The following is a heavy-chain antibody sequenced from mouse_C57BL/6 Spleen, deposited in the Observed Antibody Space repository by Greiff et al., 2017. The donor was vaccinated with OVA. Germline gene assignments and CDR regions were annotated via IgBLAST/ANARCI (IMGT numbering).Heavy chain of an antibody. V-gene: IGHV1-50*01. D-gene: IGHD1-1*01. CDR2: IDPTDGYT. J-gene: IGHJ3*01. CDR3: ARRDFYGSSGAY. Sequence: VQLQQPGAELVKPGASVKLSCKASGYTFTSYWMQWVKQRPGQGLEWIGEIDPTDGYTNYNQKFKGKATLTVDTSSSTAYMQLSSLTSEDSAVYYCARRDFYGSSGAYWGQGTLVTVSA. CDR1: GYTFTSYW.